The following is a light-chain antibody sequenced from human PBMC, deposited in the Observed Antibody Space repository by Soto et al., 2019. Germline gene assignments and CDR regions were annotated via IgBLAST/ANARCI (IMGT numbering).Light chain of an antibody. CDR2: DVH. J-gene: IGLJ2*01. CDR1: SSDVGGYDY. V-gene: IGLV2-14*01. CDR3: SSYTSSSTVI. Sequence: QSVLTQPASMSGSPGQSITISCTGTSSDVGGYDYVSWYQQYPGKAPKLMIYDVHNRPSGVSNRFSGSKSGNTASLTISGLQAEDEADYYCSSYTSSSTVIFGGGTKLTVL.